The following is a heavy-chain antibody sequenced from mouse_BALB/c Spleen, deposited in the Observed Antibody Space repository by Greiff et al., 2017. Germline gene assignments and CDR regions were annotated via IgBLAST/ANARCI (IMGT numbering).Heavy chain of an antibody. CDR2: ISNLAYSI. V-gene: IGHV5-15*02. Sequence: EVKLMESGGGLVQPGGSRKLSCAASGFTFSDYGMAWVRQAPGKGPEWVAFISNLAYSIYYADTVTGRFTISRENAKNTLYLEMSSLRSEDTAMYYCARGDDGYWYFDVWGAGTTVTVSS. D-gene: IGHD2-3*01. CDR3: ARGDDGYWYFDV. CDR1: GFTFSDYG. J-gene: IGHJ1*01.